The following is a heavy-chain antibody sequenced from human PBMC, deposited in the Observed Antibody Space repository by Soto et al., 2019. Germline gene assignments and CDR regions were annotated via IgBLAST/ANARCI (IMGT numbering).Heavy chain of an antibody. CDR1: GGSFSGYY. CDR2: NNHSGST. CDR3: ARVRRYYYYYYGMDV. V-gene: IGHV4-34*01. J-gene: IGHJ6*02. Sequence: QVQLQQWGAGLLKPSETLSLTCAVYGGSFSGYYWSWIRQPPGKGLEWIGENNHSGSTNYNPSLKSRVTISVDTSKNQFSLKLSSVTAADTAVYYCARVRRYYYYYYGMDVWGQGTTVTVSS.